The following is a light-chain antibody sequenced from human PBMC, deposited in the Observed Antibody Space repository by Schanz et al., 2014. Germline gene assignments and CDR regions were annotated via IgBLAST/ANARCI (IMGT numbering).Light chain of an antibody. V-gene: IGLV1-40*01. CDR3: AAWDDSLNGPV. CDR1: SSNIGAGYD. J-gene: IGLJ3*02. CDR2: ANT. Sequence: QSVLTQPPSVSGAPGQRVTISCTGSSSNIGAGYDVHWYRQLPGSAPTLVIYANTLRPSGVPDRFSASKSGTSASLAISGLRSEDEADYYCAAWDDSLNGPVFGGGTKLTVL.